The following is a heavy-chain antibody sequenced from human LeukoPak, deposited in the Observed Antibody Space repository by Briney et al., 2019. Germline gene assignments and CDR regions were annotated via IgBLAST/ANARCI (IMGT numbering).Heavy chain of an antibody. Sequence: GGSLRLSCAASGFTFSDSDMHWVRQAPGKGLEWVALIWSRGTTKYYADSLKGRFTISRDNSNNTLYLQMNSLSAEDTAVYFCVRRGSSSSFDYWGQGTLVTVSS. J-gene: IGHJ4*02. V-gene: IGHV3-33*08. D-gene: IGHD6-6*01. CDR3: VRRGSSSSFDY. CDR1: GFTFSDSD. CDR2: IWSRGTTK.